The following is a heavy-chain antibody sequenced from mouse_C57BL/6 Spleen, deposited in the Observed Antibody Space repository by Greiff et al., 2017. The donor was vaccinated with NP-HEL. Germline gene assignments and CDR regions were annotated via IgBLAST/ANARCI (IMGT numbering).Heavy chain of an antibody. D-gene: IGHD1-1*01. CDR2: IWSGGST. CDR1: GFSLTSYG. V-gene: IGHV2-2*01. Sequence: VMLVESGPGLVQPSQSLSITCTVSGFSLTSYGVHWVRQSPGKGLEWLGVIWSGGSTDYNAAFISRLSISKDNSKSQVFFKMNSLQADDTAIYYCARRTTTVVEAMDYWGQGTSVTVSS. J-gene: IGHJ4*01. CDR3: ARRTTTVVEAMDY.